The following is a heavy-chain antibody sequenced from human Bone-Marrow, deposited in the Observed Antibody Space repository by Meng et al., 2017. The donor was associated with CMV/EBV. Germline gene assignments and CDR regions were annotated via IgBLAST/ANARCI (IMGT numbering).Heavy chain of an antibody. CDR2: IRTKANNYAT. CDR1: GFTFSGST. CDR3: IRGSSGGAYYGLDV. V-gene: IGHV3-73*01. D-gene: IGHD6-19*01. J-gene: IGHJ6*02. Sequence: GGSLRLSCAASGFTFSGSTIYWVRQASGKGLEWVGRIRTKANNYATEYAASVKGRFTCSRDDSKRTAYLQIHSLKTEDTAVYYCIRGSSGGAYYGLDVWAQGTTVTVPS.